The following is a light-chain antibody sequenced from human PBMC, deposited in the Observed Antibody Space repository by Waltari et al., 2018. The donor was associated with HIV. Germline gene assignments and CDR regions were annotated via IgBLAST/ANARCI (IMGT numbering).Light chain of an antibody. J-gene: IGKJ4*01. Sequence: DIHLTQSPSFLSASIGDRVTITCRASQNIYSYLVWYQQKPGRAPQVLIYATSTLQSGVPSRFSGSGSGTEFALTITNLQPDDFATYYCQQVNGYPLTFGGGTKVEIK. CDR1: QNIYSY. V-gene: IGKV1-9*01. CDR3: QQVNGYPLT. CDR2: ATS.